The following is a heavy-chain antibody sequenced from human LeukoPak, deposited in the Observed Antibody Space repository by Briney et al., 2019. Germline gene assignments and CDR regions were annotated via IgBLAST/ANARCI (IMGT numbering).Heavy chain of an antibody. J-gene: IGHJ4*02. CDR3: TRIGIGIIGRDPVDY. V-gene: IGHV3-49*04. D-gene: IGHD2-21*01. Sequence: HPGRSLRLSCAASGFTFRDYAMSWVRLAPGKGLQWVGFIRSKTYGGAADYGASVKGRFTIYRDDSQSIAYLLMYRLEIEDTAVYYCTRIGIGIIGRDPVDYWGQGTLVTVSS. CDR1: GFTFRDYA. CDR2: IRSKTYGGAA.